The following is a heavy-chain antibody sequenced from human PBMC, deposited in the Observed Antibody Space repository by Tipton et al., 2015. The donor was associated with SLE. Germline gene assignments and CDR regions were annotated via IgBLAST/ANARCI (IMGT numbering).Heavy chain of an antibody. CDR1: GFTFSSYA. CDR2: ISSNGGST. CDR3: VKPSIFGVVRMGYYFDY. D-gene: IGHD3-3*01. Sequence: SLRLSCSASGFTFSSYAMHWVRQAPGKGLEYVSAISSNGGSTYCADSVKGRFTISRDNSKNTLYLQMSSLRAEDTAVYYCVKPSIFGVVRMGYYFDYWGQGTLVAVSS. J-gene: IGHJ4*02. V-gene: IGHV3-64D*06.